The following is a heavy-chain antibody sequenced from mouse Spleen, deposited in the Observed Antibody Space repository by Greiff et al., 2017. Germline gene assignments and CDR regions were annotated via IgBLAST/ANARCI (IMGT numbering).Heavy chain of an antibody. CDR3: AYYYGSSYEAWFAY. CDR2: IYPGDGDT. V-gene: IGHV1-82*01. J-gene: IGHJ3*01. D-gene: IGHD1-1*01. Sequence: QVQLKESGPELVKPGASVKISCKASGYAFSSSWMNWVQQRPGKGLEWIGRIYPGDGDTNYNGKFKGKATLTADKSSSTAYMQLSSLTSEDSAVYFCAYYYGSSYEAWFAYWGQGTLVTVSA. CDR1: GYAFSSSW.